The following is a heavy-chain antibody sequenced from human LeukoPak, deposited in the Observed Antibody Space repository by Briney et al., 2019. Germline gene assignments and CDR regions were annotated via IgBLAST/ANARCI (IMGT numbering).Heavy chain of an antibody. CDR3: ARGLINGYYYDSSGYGY. J-gene: IGHJ4*02. CDR1: GYTFTSYD. CDR2: MNPNSGNT. D-gene: IGHD3-22*01. V-gene: IGHV1-8*03. Sequence: ASVKVSCKASGYTFTSYDINWVRQATGQGLEWMGWMNPNSGNTGYAQKFQGRVTITRNTSISTAYIELSSLRSEDTAVYYCARGLINGYYYDSSGYGYWGQGTLVTVSS.